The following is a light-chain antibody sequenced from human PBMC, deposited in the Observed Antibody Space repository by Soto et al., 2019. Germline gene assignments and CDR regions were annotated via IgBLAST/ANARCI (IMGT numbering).Light chain of an antibody. J-gene: IGKJ1*01. Sequence: EIVMTQSPPTLSGSPGERATLSCRASQSVSSNLAWYQQKPGQAPRLLIYGASTRATGIPARFSGSGSGTEFTLTISSLQSEDFAVYSCKQYNNWPRTFGQGTKVDIK. CDR1: QSVSSN. CDR2: GAS. V-gene: IGKV3-15*01. CDR3: KQYNNWPRT.